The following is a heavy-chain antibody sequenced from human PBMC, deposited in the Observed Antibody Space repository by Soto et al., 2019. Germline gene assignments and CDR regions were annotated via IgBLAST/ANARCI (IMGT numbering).Heavy chain of an antibody. CDR2: IYTSGST. V-gene: IGHV4-4*07. CDR1: GGSISDYY. CDR3: AGDQGYYYSGMDV. Sequence: QVQLQESGPGLVKPSETLSLTCTISGGSISDYYWTWVRQAAGMGLEWIGRIYTSGSTTYNPPLKSRVTISVDTSRNQLSLKLTSVTAADTAVYFCAGDQGYYYSGMDVWGQGTTVTVSS. J-gene: IGHJ6*02.